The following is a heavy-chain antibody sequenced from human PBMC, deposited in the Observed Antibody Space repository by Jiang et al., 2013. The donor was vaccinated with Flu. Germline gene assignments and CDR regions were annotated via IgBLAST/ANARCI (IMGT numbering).Heavy chain of an antibody. Sequence: LLKPSETLSLTCAVSGYSISSGYYWGWIRQPPGKGLEWIGSIYHSGSTYYNPSLKSRVTISVDTSKNQFSLKLSSVTAADTAVYYCAREKPIGSGYSGYDRVGWFDPWGQGTLVTVSS. CDR1: GYSISSGYY. CDR2: IYHSGST. CDR3: AREKPIGSGYSGYDRVGWFDP. D-gene: IGHD5-12*01. V-gene: IGHV4-38-2*02. J-gene: IGHJ5*02.